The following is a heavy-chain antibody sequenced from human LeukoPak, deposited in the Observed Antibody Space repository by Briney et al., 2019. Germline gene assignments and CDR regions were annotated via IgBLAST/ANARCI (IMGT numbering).Heavy chain of an antibody. V-gene: IGHV4-4*07. J-gene: IGHJ3*02. Sequence: PSETLSLSCTVSGGSMIDYYWSWIRQPAGKRLEWIGRIHTSGGTNYNPSLKSRVTMSVDTSNNQISLNLRSVTAADTAVYYCARDSSGRYYLDGFDIWGQGTMVTVSS. CDR3: ARDSSGRYYLDGFDI. D-gene: IGHD3-10*01. CDR1: GGSMIDYY. CDR2: IHTSGGT.